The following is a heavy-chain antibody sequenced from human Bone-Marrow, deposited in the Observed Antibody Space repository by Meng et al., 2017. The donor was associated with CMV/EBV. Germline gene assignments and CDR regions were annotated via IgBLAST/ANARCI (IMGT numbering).Heavy chain of an antibody. D-gene: IGHD6-13*01. CDR1: GFTFSDYY. V-gene: IGHV3-23*01. CDR3: AKDRSSSFYYFDY. CDR2: ISGGGGST. Sequence: GGSLRLSCAASGFTFSDYYMSWIRQAPGKGLEWVSTISGGGGSTYSADSVKGRFTISRDSSKNTVYLQMNTLRAEDTAIYYCAKDRSSSFYYFDYWGQGTLVTVSS. J-gene: IGHJ4*02.